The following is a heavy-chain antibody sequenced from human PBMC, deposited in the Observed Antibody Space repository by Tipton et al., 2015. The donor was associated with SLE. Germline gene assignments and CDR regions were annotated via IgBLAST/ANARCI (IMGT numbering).Heavy chain of an antibody. Sequence: GSLRLSCAASGFTFSSYDMHWVRQATGKGLEWVSAIGTAGDTYYPGSVKGRFTISRENAKNSLYLQMNSLRAGDTAVYYCAKEGGDSSGWRVSFEYWGPGTLFPVSS. D-gene: IGHD6-19*01. CDR2: IGTAGDT. V-gene: IGHV3-13*01. J-gene: IGHJ4*02. CDR1: GFTFSSYD. CDR3: AKEGGDSSGWRVSFEY.